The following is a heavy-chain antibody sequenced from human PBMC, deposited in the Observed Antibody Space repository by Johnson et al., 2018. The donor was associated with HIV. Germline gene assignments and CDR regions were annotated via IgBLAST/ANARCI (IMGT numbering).Heavy chain of an antibody. CDR1: GFTFSSYA. J-gene: IGHJ3*02. Sequence: VQLVESGGGLVQPGGSLRLSCAASGFTFSSYAMHWVRQAPGKGLEWVAVISYDGSNKYYADSVKGRFTISRDNSKNSLYLQMNSLRAEDTALYYCARDRGGPERNYDFWSGYYGGDAFDIWGQGTMVTVSS. D-gene: IGHD3-3*01. CDR3: ARDRGGPERNYDFWSGYYGGDAFDI. V-gene: IGHV3-30*04. CDR2: ISYDGSNK.